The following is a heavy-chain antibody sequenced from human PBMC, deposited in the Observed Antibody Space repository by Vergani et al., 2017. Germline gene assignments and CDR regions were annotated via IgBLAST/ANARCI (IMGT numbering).Heavy chain of an antibody. CDR2: IHTSGST. J-gene: IGHJ3*02. CDR3: ASARKTAVVRPDAFDI. D-gene: IGHD5-18*01. CDR1: GGSISSGSYY. V-gene: IGHV4-61*02. Sequence: QVQLQESGPGLVKPSQTLSLTCTVSGGSISSGSYYWSWIRQPAGKGLEWIGRIHTSGSTNYNPSLKRRATISMDTPKNQFSLKVSSVTAADTAVYYCASARKTAVVRPDAFDIWGQGTMVTVSS.